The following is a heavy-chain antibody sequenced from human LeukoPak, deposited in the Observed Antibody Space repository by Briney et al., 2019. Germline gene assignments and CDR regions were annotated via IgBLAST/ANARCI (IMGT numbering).Heavy chain of an antibody. D-gene: IGHD6-13*01. CDR1: GFTFSSYW. CDR2: IKQDGSEE. CDR3: AREDIAAAGDFDY. J-gene: IGHJ4*02. V-gene: IGHV3-7*03. Sequence: PGGSLRLSCAASGFTFSSYWMSRVRQAPGKGLEWVANIKQDGSEEYYVDSVKGRFTISRDNAKNSLYLQMNSLRAEDTAVYYCAREDIAAAGDFDYWGQGTLVTVSS.